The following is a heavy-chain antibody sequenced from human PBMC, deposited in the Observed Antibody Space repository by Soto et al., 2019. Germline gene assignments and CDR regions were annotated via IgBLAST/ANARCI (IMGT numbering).Heavy chain of an antibody. V-gene: IGHV3-9*01. CDR1: GFTFDDYA. J-gene: IGHJ6*03. CDR2: ISWNSGSI. Sequence: GGSLRLSCAASGFTFDDYAMHWVRQAPGKGLEWVSGISWNSGSIGYADSVKGRFTISRDNAKNSLYLQMNSLRAEDTALYYCAKAGGADIVVVPAGYMDVWGKGTTVTVSS. D-gene: IGHD2-2*01. CDR3: AKAGGADIVVVPAGYMDV.